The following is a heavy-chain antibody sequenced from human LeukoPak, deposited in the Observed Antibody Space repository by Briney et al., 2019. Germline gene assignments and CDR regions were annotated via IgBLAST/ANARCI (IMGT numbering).Heavy chain of an antibody. V-gene: IGHV3-21*01. CDR2: ITTSSSYI. J-gene: IGHJ6*03. Sequence: GGSLRLSCVASGFTFSKYSMAWVRQAPGKGLEWVSYITTSSSYIYYADSMQGRFTISSDNAKNSLYLQINNLRAEDTAVYFCARRDYYFYSMDVWGKGTTVTVSS. CDR3: ARRDYYFYSMDV. CDR1: GFTFSKYS.